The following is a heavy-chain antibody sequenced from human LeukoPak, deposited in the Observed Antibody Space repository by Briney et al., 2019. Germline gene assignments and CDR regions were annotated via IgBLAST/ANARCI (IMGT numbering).Heavy chain of an antibody. CDR1: GGSISSSSYY. V-gene: IGHV4-39*01. J-gene: IGHJ4*02. CDR2: IYYSGST. CDR3: ARQSRTFDY. Sequence: PSETLSLTCTVSGGSISSSSYYWGWIRQPPGKGLEWIGSIYYSGSTYYNPSLRSRVTISVDTSKNQFSLKLSSVTAADTAVYYCARQSRTFDYWGQGTPVTVSS.